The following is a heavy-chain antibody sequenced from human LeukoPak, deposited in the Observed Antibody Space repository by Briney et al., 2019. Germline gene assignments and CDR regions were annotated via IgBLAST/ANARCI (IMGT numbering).Heavy chain of an antibody. V-gene: IGHV1-18*01. D-gene: IGHD1-26*01. CDR1: GYTFSSYG. Sequence: ASVKVSCKASGYTFSSYGINWVRQAPGQGLEWMGWISAYNGNTNYAQKLQGRVTMTTDTSTSTAYMELRSLRSDDTAVYYCARDTPYGGMGATMDYWGQGTLVTVSS. CDR2: ISAYNGNT. CDR3: ARDTPYGGMGATMDY. J-gene: IGHJ4*02.